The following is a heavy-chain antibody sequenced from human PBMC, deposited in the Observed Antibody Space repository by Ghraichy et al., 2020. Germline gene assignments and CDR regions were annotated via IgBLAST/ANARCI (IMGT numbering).Heavy chain of an antibody. J-gene: IGHJ4*02. Sequence: GESLNISCSASGFTFGDYAMAWFRQAPGKGLEWIGFIRNKPDGGATNYAASVRGRFTISRDDSKSIAYLQMNSLENEDTAVYYCTRDRPLDYWGQGTLVTVSS. CDR3: TRDRPLDY. V-gene: IGHV3-49*03. CDR1: GFTFGDYA. CDR2: IRNKPDGGAT.